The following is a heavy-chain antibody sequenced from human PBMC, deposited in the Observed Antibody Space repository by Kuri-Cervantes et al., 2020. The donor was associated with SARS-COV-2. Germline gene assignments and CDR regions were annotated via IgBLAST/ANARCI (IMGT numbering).Heavy chain of an antibody. D-gene: IGHD2-2*02. CDR2: INPNSGGT. V-gene: IGHV1-2*02. J-gene: IGHJ4*02. CDR1: GYTFTGYY. Sequence: ASVKVSCKASGYTFTGYYMHWVRQAPGQGLEWMGWINPNSGGTNYAQKFQGRVTMNRDTSISTAYMELSRLRSDDTAVYYYARDRLERYCSSTSCYTDLDYWGQGTLVTVSS. CDR3: ARDRLERYCSSTSCYTDLDY.